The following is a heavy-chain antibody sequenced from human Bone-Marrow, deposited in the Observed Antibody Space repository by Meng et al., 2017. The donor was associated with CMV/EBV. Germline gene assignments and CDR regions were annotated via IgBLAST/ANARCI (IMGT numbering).Heavy chain of an antibody. CDR1: GGTFSSYA. J-gene: IGHJ4*02. Sequence: SVKVSCKASGGTFSSYAISWVRQAPGQGLEWMGGIIPIFGTANYAQKFQGRVTITTDESTSTAYMELSSLRSEDTAGYYCARDRIPYNWNYVGYWGQGTLVTVSS. CDR3: ARDRIPYNWNYVGY. CDR2: IIPIFGTA. V-gene: IGHV1-69*05. D-gene: IGHD1-20*01.